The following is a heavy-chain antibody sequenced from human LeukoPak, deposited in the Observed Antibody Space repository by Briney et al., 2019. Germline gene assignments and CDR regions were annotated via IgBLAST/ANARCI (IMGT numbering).Heavy chain of an antibody. V-gene: IGHV3-7*01. CDR2: IKHDGSEK. Sequence: PGGSLRLSCAASGFTFSTSWMSWVRQAPRKGLEWVAKIKHDGSEKNFVDSVKGRFTISRDNANNSLFLQINNVRDEDTATYYCAREGQYDFWSGLKWFDPWGQGTLVIVSS. CDR3: AREGQYDFWSGLKWFDP. J-gene: IGHJ5*02. CDR1: GFTFSTSW. D-gene: IGHD3-3*01.